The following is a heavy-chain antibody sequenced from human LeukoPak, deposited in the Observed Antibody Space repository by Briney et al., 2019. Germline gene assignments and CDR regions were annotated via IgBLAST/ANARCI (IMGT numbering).Heavy chain of an antibody. CDR1: GFTFSSYS. CDR2: ISSSSSYI. J-gene: IGHJ4*02. V-gene: IGHV3-21*01. D-gene: IGHD3-10*01. Sequence: PGGSLRLSCAASGFTFSSYSMNWVRQAPGKGLEWVSSISSSSSYIYYADSVKGRFTISRDNAKNSLYLQMNSLRAEDTAVYYCARDYIVRGVPVRGVDYWGQGTLVTVSS. CDR3: ARDYIVRGVPVRGVDY.